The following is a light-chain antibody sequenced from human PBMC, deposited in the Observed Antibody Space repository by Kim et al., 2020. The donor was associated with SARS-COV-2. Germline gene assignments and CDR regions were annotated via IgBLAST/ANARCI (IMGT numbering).Light chain of an antibody. CDR1: QSVLYSSNNKNY. J-gene: IGKJ4*01. CDR3: QQYYSTPLT. CDR2: WAS. Sequence: DIVMTQSPDSLAVSLGERATINCKSSQSVLYSSNNKNYLAWYQQKPGQPPKLLIYWASTRESGVPDRFSGSESGTDFTLTISSLQAEDVAVYFCQQYYSTPLTFGGGTKADIK. V-gene: IGKV4-1*01.